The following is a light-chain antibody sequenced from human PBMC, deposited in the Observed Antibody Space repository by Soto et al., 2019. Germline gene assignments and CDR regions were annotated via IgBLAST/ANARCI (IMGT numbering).Light chain of an antibody. Sequence: EIVMTQSPATLSVSPGERATLSCRASQSVSSNLAWYQQKPGQAPRLLIYGASTRATGIPARFSGSGSGTEFTLTISSLQSEDFAVYYCQHYNNWPLTLGQGTKVEIK. V-gene: IGKV3-15*01. CDR3: QHYNNWPLT. CDR2: GAS. CDR1: QSVSSN. J-gene: IGKJ1*01.